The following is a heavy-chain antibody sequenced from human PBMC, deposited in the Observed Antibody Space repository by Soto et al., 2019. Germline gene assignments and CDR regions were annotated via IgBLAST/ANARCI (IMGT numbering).Heavy chain of an antibody. V-gene: IGHV4-30-2*01. CDR3: ARVEDTAMGIDY. D-gene: IGHD5-18*01. Sequence: PSETLSLTCAVSGGSISSGGYSWSWIRQPPGKGLEWIGYIYHSGSTYYNPSLKSRVTISVDRSKNQFSLKLSSVTAADTAVYYCARVEDTAMGIDYWGQGTLVTVSS. J-gene: IGHJ4*02. CDR2: IYHSGST. CDR1: GGSISSGGYS.